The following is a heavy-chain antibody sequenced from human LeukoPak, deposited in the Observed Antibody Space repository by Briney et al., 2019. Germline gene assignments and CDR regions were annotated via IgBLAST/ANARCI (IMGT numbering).Heavy chain of an antibody. V-gene: IGHV3-30*02. CDR1: GFIFSSYG. CDR3: AKDGGNSWNGGSDY. Sequence: GGSLRLSCAASGFIFSSYGMHWVRQAPGKGMEWLAFVRYDGSEKSYADSVKGRFTISRDNSKNTVYLQMSSLRAEDTSVYYCAKDGGNSWNGGSDYWGQGTLVTVSS. CDR2: VRYDGSEK. J-gene: IGHJ4*02. D-gene: IGHD1-1*01.